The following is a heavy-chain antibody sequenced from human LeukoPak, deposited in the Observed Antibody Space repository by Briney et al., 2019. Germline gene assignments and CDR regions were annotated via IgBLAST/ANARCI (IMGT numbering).Heavy chain of an antibody. CDR1: GGTFSSYA. J-gene: IGHJ5*02. V-gene: IGHV1-69*05. CDR2: IIPIFGTA. Sequence: SVKVSRKASGGTFSSYAISWVRQAPGQGLEWMGGIIPIFGTANYAQKFQGRVTITTDESTSTAYMELSSLRSEDTAVYYCARGTIAAARFDPWGQGTLVTVSS. CDR3: ARGTIAAARFDP. D-gene: IGHD6-13*01.